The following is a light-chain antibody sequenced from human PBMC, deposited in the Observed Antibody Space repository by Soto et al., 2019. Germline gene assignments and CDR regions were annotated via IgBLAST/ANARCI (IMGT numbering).Light chain of an antibody. CDR2: VTSDGSH. V-gene: IGLV4-69*01. J-gene: IGLJ3*02. Sequence: QPVLTQSPSASASPGASVKLTCTLSSGHSDYAIAWHQQQPEKGPRYLMKVTSDGSHTKGDGIPDRFSGSSSGADRYLTISSLRSDDEADYYCSSYVVSYNWVFGGGTKLTVL. CDR1: SGHSDYA. CDR3: SSYVVSYNWV.